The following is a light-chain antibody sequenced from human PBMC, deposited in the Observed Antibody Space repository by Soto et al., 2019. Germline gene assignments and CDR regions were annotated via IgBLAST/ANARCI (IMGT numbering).Light chain of an antibody. J-gene: IGKJ1*01. V-gene: IGKV1-5*01. Sequence: DIQMSPSPSTLSASLGARVTITCRASQSISKWLAWYQQKPGKAPKLLMYDVSSLESGVPSRFSGSGSGTEFTLTISSLQSDDFATYYCQQYHSYRTFGQGTKVDI. CDR3: QQYHSYRT. CDR1: QSISKW. CDR2: DVS.